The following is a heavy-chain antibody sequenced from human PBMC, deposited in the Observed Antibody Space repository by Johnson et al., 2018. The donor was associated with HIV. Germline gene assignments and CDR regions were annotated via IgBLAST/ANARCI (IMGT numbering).Heavy chain of an antibody. CDR1: GFTFDDYA. D-gene: IGHD3-22*01. Sequence: VQLVESGGGVVRPGGSLRLSCAASGFTFDDYAMHWVRQAPGKGLEWVSGINSDGSSTSYADSVRGRFTISRDNSKNTLYLQMNSLRAGDTAVYYCARGSSYYYDSSGSDAFDIWGQGTMVTVSS. CDR2: INSDGSST. V-gene: IGHV3-74*02. CDR3: ARGSSYYYDSSGSDAFDI. J-gene: IGHJ3*02.